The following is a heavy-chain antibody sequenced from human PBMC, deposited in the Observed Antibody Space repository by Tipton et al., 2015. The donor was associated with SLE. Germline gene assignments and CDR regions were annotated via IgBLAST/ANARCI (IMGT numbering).Heavy chain of an antibody. CDR2: ISSSSTYT. J-gene: IGHJ2*01. V-gene: IGHV3-11*05. Sequence: SLRLSCAASGFTFSDYYMSWIRQAPGKGLDWVSYISSSSTYTNYADSVKGRFTISRDNAKNSLYLQMNSLRAEDTAVYYCARAAPLYDFGPSEYFDLWGRGTLVTVSS. CDR3: ARAAPLYDFGPSEYFDL. D-gene: IGHD3-3*01. CDR1: GFTFSDYY.